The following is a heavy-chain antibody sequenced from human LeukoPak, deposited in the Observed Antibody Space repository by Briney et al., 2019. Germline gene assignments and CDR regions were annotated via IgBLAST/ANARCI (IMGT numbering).Heavy chain of an antibody. CDR2: ISYEGDST. J-gene: IGHJ5*02. D-gene: IGHD4-11*01. Sequence: GGSLRLSCAASGFIFRIYGMHWVRQAPGKGLEWVALISYEGDSTYCADSVKGRFTISRDNSKDMLYLQMNSLRAEDTAVYYCARNYSDYRLTWWFDPWGQGTLVTVSA. CDR1: GFIFRIYG. V-gene: IGHV3-30*03. CDR3: ARNYSDYRLTWWFDP.